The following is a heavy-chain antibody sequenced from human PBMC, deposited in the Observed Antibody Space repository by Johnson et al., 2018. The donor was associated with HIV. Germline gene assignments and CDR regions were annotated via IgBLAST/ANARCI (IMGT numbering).Heavy chain of an antibody. CDR1: GFTFSSYA. CDR3: ARDQRWWLQSPGAVDI. V-gene: IGHV3-30*14. Sequence: QMMLVESGGGVVQPGRSLRLSCAASGFTFSSYAMHWVRQAPGKGLEWVAVISYDGSNKYYADSVKGRFTISRDNSKNTLYLQMGSLRAEDMAVYYCARDQRWWLQSPGAVDIWGQGTMVTVSS. CDR2: ISYDGSNK. D-gene: IGHD5-24*01. J-gene: IGHJ3*02.